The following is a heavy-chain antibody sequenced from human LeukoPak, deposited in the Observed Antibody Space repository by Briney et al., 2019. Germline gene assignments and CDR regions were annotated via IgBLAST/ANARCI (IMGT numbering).Heavy chain of an antibody. CDR3: ARYRGYSYGSIDY. Sequence: PGGSLRLSCAASGFTFSSYSMNWVRQAPGKGLEWVSSISSSSSYIYYADSVKGRFTISRDNAKNSLYLQMNSLRAEDTAVYYCARYRGYSYGSIDYWGQGTLVTVSS. CDR1: GFTFSSYS. V-gene: IGHV3-21*01. J-gene: IGHJ4*02. D-gene: IGHD5-18*01. CDR2: ISSSSSYI.